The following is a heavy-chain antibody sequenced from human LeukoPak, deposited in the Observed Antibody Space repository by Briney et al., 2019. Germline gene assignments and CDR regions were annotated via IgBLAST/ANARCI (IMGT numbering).Heavy chain of an antibody. J-gene: IGHJ6*03. CDR1: GGSISSSSYY. CDR3: GSGYRNYYYYYYMDV. Sequence: SETLSLTCTVSGGSISSSSYYWGWIRQPPGKGLEWIGSIYYSGSTYYNPSLKSRVTISVDTSKNQFSLKLSSVTAADTAVYYCGSGYRNYYYYYYMDVWGKGTTVTVSS. V-gene: IGHV4-39*01. D-gene: IGHD3-22*01. CDR2: IYYSGST.